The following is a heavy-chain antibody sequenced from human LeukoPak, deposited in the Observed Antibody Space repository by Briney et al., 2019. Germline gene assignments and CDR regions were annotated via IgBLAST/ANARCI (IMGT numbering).Heavy chain of an antibody. J-gene: IGHJ1*01. V-gene: IGHV3-7*01. D-gene: IGHD3-10*01. Sequence: PGGSLRLSCAGSGFTFSNSWMGWVRQAPGKGLEWVANVQHIGGETYYVDSVKGRFTISRDNAKNSVYLQMNSLRAEDTAVYYCAKDTITRPKVYFQHWGQGTLVTVSS. CDR2: VQHIGGET. CDR1: GFTFSNSW. CDR3: AKDTITRPKVYFQH.